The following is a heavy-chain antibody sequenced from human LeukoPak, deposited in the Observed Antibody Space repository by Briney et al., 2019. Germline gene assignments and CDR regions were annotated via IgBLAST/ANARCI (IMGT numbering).Heavy chain of an antibody. J-gene: IGHJ4*02. Sequence: GGSLRLSCAASGFTFSSYAMSWVRQAPGKGLEWVSAISGSGGSTYYADSVKGGFTISRDNSKNTPYLQMNSLRAEDTAVYYCASSRAVVQGVTSPFDYWGQGTLVTVSS. CDR1: GFTFSSYA. D-gene: IGHD3-10*01. CDR3: ASSRAVVQGVTSPFDY. V-gene: IGHV3-23*01. CDR2: ISGSGGST.